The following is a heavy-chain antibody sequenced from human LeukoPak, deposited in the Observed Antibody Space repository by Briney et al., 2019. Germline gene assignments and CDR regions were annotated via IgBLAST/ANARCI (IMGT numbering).Heavy chain of an antibody. D-gene: IGHD2-2*01. V-gene: IGHV4-59*01. J-gene: IGHJ4*02. Sequence: PSETLSLTCTVSGGSISSCYWSWIRQPPGKGLEWIGYIYYSGSTNYNPSLKSRVTISVDTSKNQFSLKLSSVTAADTAVYYCARDPGPQLKGYFDYWGQGTLVTVSS. CDR3: ARDPGPQLKGYFDY. CDR1: GGSISSCY. CDR2: IYYSGST.